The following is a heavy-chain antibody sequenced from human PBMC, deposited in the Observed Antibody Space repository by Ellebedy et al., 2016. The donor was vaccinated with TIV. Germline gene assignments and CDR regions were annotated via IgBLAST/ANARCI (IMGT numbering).Heavy chain of an antibody. D-gene: IGHD3-10*01. CDR3: AKSFPLFGEWGFWYFER. CDR2: MRYDESID. J-gene: IGHJ2*01. CDR1: GFTFRNYA. V-gene: IGHV3-30*02. Sequence: GGSLRLSCAASGFTFRNYAMHWVRKPPGKGPERVAYMRYDESIDYYADPVRGRFTISRDTSKSTVYLQMTSPRAEETAVYYCAKSFPLFGEWGFWYFERWGRGTLVTVSS.